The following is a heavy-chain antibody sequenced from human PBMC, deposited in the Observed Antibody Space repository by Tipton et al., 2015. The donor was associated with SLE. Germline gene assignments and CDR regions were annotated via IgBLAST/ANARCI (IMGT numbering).Heavy chain of an antibody. CDR3: ATLPEFWSGDYTDFDY. CDR2: INPNSGGT. D-gene: IGHD3-3*01. Sequence: QSGPEVKKPGASVKVSCKASGYTFTGYYMYWVRQAPGQGLEWMGWINPNSGGTNYAQKFQGRVTMTRDTSINKAYMELSRLRSDDTAVYYCATLPEFWSGDYTDFDYWGQGTLVTVSS. CDR1: GYTFTGYY. J-gene: IGHJ4*02. V-gene: IGHV1-2*02.